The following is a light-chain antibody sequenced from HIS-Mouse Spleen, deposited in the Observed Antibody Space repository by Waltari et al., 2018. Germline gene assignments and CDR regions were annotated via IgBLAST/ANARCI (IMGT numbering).Light chain of an antibody. CDR1: SSDFGSYNL. Sequence: QSALTQPASVSGAPGQAITISCTGTSSDFGSYNLVPWYQQPPGKAPKLMIYEGSKRPSGVSNRFSGSKSGNTASLTISGLQAEDEADYYCCSYAGSSTYVVFGGGTKLTVL. CDR2: EGS. CDR3: CSYAGSSTYVV. J-gene: IGLJ2*01. V-gene: IGLV2-23*01.